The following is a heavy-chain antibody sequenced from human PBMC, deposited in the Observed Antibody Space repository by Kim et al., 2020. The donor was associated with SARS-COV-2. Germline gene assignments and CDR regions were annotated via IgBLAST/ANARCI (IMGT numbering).Heavy chain of an antibody. CDR3: AGGRRGVRGFMTNHVDH. Sequence: SETLSLTCTVSGGSISSYYWSWIRQPPGKGLEWIGYIYYSGSTNYNPSLKSRVTISVDTSKNQFSLKLSSVTAADTAVYYCAGGRRGVRGFMTNHVDHWGQGTLVTVSS. CDR1: GGSISSYY. CDR2: IYYSGST. D-gene: IGHD3-10*01. V-gene: IGHV4-59*01. J-gene: IGHJ4*02.